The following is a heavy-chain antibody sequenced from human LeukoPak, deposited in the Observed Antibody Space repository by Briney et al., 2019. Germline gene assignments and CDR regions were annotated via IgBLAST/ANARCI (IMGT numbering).Heavy chain of an antibody. Sequence: QTGGSLRLSCAASGFTFDDYAMHWVRQAPGKGLEWVSGISWNSGSIGYADSVKGRFTISRDNAENSLYLQMNSLRAEDTALYYCAKDGGLWFGDPSGYFDYWGQGTLVTVSS. D-gene: IGHD3-10*01. J-gene: IGHJ4*02. CDR1: GFTFDDYA. V-gene: IGHV3-9*01. CDR2: ISWNSGSI. CDR3: AKDGGLWFGDPSGYFDY.